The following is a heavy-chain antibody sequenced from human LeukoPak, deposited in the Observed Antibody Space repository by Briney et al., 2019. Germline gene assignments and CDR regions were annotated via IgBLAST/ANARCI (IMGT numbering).Heavy chain of an antibody. J-gene: IGHJ3*02. D-gene: IGHD6-19*01. CDR3: ARRGGSRGWGAFDI. CDR2: IGGST. V-gene: IGHV3-23*01. Sequence: GGSLRLSCAASGFTFSSYAMTWVRQAPGKGLEWVSAIGGSTYYADSVKGRFTISRDNSKNTLSLQMSSLRVEDTAIYYCARRGGSRGWGAFDIWGQGTIVTVSS. CDR1: GFTFSSYA.